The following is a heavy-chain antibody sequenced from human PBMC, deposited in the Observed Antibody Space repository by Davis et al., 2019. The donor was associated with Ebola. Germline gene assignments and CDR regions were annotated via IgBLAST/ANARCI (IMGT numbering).Heavy chain of an antibody. J-gene: IGHJ6*02. CDR2: IYYSGST. CDR3: ARERGDGYNSNYYYYGMDV. CDR1: GGSISSGDYY. V-gene: IGHV4-30-4*01. Sequence: SETLSLTCTVSGGSISSGDYYWSWIRQPPGKGLEWIGYIYYSGSTYYNPSLKSRVTISVDTSKNQFSLKLSSVTAADTAVYYCARERGDGYNSNYYYYGMDVWGQGTTVTVSS. D-gene: IGHD5-24*01.